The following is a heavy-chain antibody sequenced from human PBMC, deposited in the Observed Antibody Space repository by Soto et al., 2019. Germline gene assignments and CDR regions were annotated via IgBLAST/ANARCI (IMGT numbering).Heavy chain of an antibody. V-gene: IGHV1-69*01. Sequence: QVQLVQSGAEVKKPGSSVKVSCKASGGTLSNYAITWVRQAPGQGLEWLGGIIPIFDTPNYAQKFQGRVTITADESTSTAYMEVRRLRSEDTAVYYCAASSSVAAAGYFKFWGQGTLVTVSP. D-gene: IGHD6-13*01. J-gene: IGHJ4*02. CDR2: IIPIFDTP. CDR3: AASSSVAAAGYFKF. CDR1: GGTLSNYA.